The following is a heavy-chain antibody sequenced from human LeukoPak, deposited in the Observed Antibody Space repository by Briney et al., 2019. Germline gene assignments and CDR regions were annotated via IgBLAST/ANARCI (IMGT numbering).Heavy chain of an antibody. CDR3: ARHDSFIPY. Sequence: GGSLRLSCVASGFTFSDYAMSWVRQAPGKGGEWVSGISDSGGSTYYADSVKGRCTISRDNSKNTVSLQMNNLRAEDTAVYFCARHDSFIPYWGQGTLVTVTS. J-gene: IGHJ4*02. V-gene: IGHV3-23*01. CDR1: GFTFSDYA. D-gene: IGHD3-16*02. CDR2: ISDSGGST.